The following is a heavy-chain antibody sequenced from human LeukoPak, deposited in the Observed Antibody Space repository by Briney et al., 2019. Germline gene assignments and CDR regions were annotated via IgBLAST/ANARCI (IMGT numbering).Heavy chain of an antibody. D-gene: IGHD4-23*01. J-gene: IGHJ3*02. CDR3: ARSYGGHSVCDAFDI. CDR2: IYHSGST. Sequence: RPSETLSLTCAVSGGSISSSNWWSWVRQPPGKGLEWIGEIYHSGSTNYNPSLKSRVTISVDTSKNQFSLKLTSVTAADTAVYYCARSYGGHSVCDAFDIWGQGTMVTVSS. V-gene: IGHV4-4*02. CDR1: GGSISSSNW.